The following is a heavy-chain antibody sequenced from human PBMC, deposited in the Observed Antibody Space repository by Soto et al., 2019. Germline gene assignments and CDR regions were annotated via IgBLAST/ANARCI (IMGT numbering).Heavy chain of an antibody. V-gene: IGHV4-34*01. CDR2: INHSGST. CDR3: AARDADAFDI. CDR1: GGSFSGYY. J-gene: IGHJ3*02. Sequence: SETLSLTCAVYGGSFSGYYWSWIRQPPGKGLEWIGEINHSGSTNYNPSLKSRVTISVDTSKNQFSLKLSSVTAADTAVYYCAARDADAFDIWGQGTMVTVSS.